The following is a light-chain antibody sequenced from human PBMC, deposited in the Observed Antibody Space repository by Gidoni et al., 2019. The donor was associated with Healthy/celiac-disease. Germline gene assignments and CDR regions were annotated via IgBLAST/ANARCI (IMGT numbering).Light chain of an antibody. Sequence: DIKMPQSPSSLSASVGDRVTITCRASQSISSYLNWYQQKPGKAPKLLIYAASSLQSGVPSRFSGSGSGTDFTLTISSLQPEDFATYYCQQSYSTPLTFGRGTRLEIK. J-gene: IGKJ5*01. V-gene: IGKV1-39*01. CDR1: QSISSY. CDR3: QQSYSTPLT. CDR2: AAS.